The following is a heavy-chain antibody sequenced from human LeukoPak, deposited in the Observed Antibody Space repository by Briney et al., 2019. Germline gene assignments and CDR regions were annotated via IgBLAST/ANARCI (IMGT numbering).Heavy chain of an antibody. D-gene: IGHD3-16*01. Sequence: SETLSLTCTVSGGSISTSSYYWGWVRQPPGKGLEWIGNIFYSGSTYYSPSLKSRVTISLDTSRNQFSLKLNSVTAEDTAVYYCAKGAPSYDYVWGSTADYWGQGTLVTVSS. CDR1: GGSISTSSYY. CDR3: AKGAPSYDYVWGSTADY. CDR2: IFYSGST. V-gene: IGHV4-39*07. J-gene: IGHJ4*02.